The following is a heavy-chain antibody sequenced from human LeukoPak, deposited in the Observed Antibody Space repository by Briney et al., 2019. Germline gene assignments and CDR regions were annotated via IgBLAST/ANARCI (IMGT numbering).Heavy chain of an antibody. CDR1: GYSFTNYW. J-gene: IGHJ4*02. CDR2: IYPGDSDT. Sequence: GESLKISCQGSGYSFTNYWIGWVRQMPGKGLVWMGIIYPGDSDTKYSPSFEGQVTISVDKSISTAYLQWSSLKASDTAMYYCARHGYSSGSRHFDYWGQGTQVTVSS. D-gene: IGHD3-22*01. CDR3: ARHGYSSGSRHFDY. V-gene: IGHV5-51*01.